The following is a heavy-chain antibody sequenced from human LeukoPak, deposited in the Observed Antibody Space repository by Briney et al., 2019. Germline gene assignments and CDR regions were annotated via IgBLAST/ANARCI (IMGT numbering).Heavy chain of an antibody. CDR1: GFTFGSYG. J-gene: IGHJ4*02. V-gene: IGHV3-30*02. CDR2: IRYDGSNK. D-gene: IGHD3-22*01. CDR3: AKDRGYYDSSGYYLY. Sequence: PGGSLRLSCAASGFTFGSYGMHWVRQAPGKGLEWVAFIRYDGSNKYYADSVKGRFTISRDNSKNTLYLQMNSLRAEDTAVYYCAKDRGYYDSSGYYLYWGQGTLVTVSS.